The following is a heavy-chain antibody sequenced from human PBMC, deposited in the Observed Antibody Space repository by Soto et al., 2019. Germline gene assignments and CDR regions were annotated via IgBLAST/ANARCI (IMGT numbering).Heavy chain of an antibody. V-gene: IGHV3-23*01. CDR1: GFIFSTYA. J-gene: IGHJ3*02. CDR3: AHPRGFGVFDAVDI. D-gene: IGHD3-10*01. Sequence: GGSLRLSCAASGFIFSTYAMNWVRQAPGKGLEWVSAIGSSGGSTYYAESVRGRFTISRDNFIKTLYLQMSSLRTEDTAVYYCAHPRGFGVFDAVDIWGQGTMVTVSS. CDR2: IGSSGGST.